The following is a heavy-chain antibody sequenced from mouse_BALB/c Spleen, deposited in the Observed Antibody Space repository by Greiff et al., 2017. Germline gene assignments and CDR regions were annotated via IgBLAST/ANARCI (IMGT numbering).Heavy chain of an antibody. V-gene: IGHV14-1*02. J-gene: IGHJ2*01. CDR3: AQLGHGY. Sequence: EVQLVESGAELVRPGALVKLSCKASGFNIKDYYMHWVKQRPEQGLEWIGWIDPENGNTIYDPKFQGKASITADTSSNTAYLQLSSLTSEDTAVYYCAQLGHGYWGQGTTLTVSS. CDR1: GFNIKDYY. CDR2: IDPENGNT. D-gene: IGHD4-1*02.